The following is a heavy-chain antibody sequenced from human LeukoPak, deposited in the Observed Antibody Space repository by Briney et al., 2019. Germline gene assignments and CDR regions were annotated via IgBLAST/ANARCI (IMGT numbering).Heavy chain of an antibody. CDR2: IRSKANSYAT. D-gene: IGHD1-1*01. V-gene: IGHV3-73*01. CDR3: ARAPGTIEYRDAFDI. CDR1: GFTFSGSA. J-gene: IGHJ3*02. Sequence: GGSLRLSCAASGFTFSGSAMHWVRQASGKGLEWVGRIRSKANSYATAYAASVKGRFTISRDDSKNTAYLQMNSLKTEDTAVYYCARAPGTIEYRDAFDIWGQGTMVTVSS.